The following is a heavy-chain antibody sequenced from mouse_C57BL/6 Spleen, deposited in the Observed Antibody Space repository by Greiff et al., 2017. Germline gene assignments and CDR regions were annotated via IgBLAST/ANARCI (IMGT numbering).Heavy chain of an antibody. D-gene: IGHD1-1*01. V-gene: IGHV5-17*01. CDR3: AGSNYWYFDV. CDR1: GFTFSDYG. J-gene: IGHJ1*03. Sequence: EVHLVESGGGLVKPGGSLKLSCAASGFTFSDYGMHWVRQAPEKGLEWVAYISSGSSTIYYADTVKGRFTISRDNAKNTLFLQMTSLRSEDTAMYYCAGSNYWYFDVWGTGTTVTVSS. CDR2: ISSGSSTI.